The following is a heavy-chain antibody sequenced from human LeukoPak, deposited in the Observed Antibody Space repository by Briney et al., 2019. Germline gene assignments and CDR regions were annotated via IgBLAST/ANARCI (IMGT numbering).Heavy chain of an antibody. Sequence: GGSLRLSCAASGFTFSSYAMHWVRQAPGKGLEWVAVISYDGSNKYYADSVKGRFTISRDNSKNTLYLQMNSLRAEDTAVYYCARDTAYYYGSGESFRDYYYYYYMDVWGKGTTVTVSS. CDR2: ISYDGSNK. D-gene: IGHD3-10*01. J-gene: IGHJ6*03. CDR1: GFTFSSYA. V-gene: IGHV3-30*04. CDR3: ARDTAYYYGSGESFRDYYYYYYMDV.